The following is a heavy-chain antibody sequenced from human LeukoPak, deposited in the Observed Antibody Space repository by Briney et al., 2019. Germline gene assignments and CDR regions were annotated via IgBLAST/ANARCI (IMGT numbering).Heavy chain of an antibody. CDR3: ARDYHDFWSGSGMDV. Sequence: GGSLRLSCAASGFTVSSNYMSWVRQAPGKGLEWVSVIYSGGSTYYADSVKGRFTISRDNSKNTLYLQMNGLRAEDTAVYYCARDYHDFWSGSGMDVWGQGTTVTVSS. CDR1: GFTVSSNY. D-gene: IGHD3-3*01. CDR2: IYSGGST. V-gene: IGHV3-53*01. J-gene: IGHJ6*02.